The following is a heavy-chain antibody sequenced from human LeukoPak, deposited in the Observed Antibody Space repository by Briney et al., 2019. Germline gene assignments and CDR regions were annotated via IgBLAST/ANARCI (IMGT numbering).Heavy chain of an antibody. Sequence: GGSLRLSCAASGFTFSTYSMNWVRQAPGKGLEWVSYINSSSSTIFYADSVKGRFTMSRGDAKNSLYLQMNSLRAEDTAVYYCARGVKVRGVNYYGMDVWGQGTTVTVSS. V-gene: IGHV3-48*04. CDR2: INSSSSTI. CDR1: GFTFSTYS. CDR3: ARGVKVRGVNYYGMDV. J-gene: IGHJ6*02. D-gene: IGHD3-10*01.